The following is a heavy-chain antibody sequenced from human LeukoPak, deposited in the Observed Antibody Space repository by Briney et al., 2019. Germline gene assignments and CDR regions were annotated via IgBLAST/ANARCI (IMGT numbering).Heavy chain of an antibody. Sequence: SETLSLTCTVSGGSISSYYWSWIRQPPGKGLEWVGYVYYSGSTNYNPSLKSRVTISVDTSKNQFSLKLSSVTAADTAVYYCARALANKHDYGGNSDYYYGMDVWGQGTTVTVSS. CDR1: GGSISSYY. CDR2: VYYSGST. V-gene: IGHV4-59*01. J-gene: IGHJ6*02. CDR3: ARALANKHDYGGNSDYYYGMDV. D-gene: IGHD4-23*01.